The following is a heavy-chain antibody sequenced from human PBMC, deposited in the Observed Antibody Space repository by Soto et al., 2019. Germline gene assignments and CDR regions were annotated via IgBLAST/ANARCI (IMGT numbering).Heavy chain of an antibody. V-gene: IGHV1-69*01. CDR3: AGDSHRFAEVGRDCYFDY. D-gene: IGHD3-16*01. J-gene: IGHJ4*02. CDR2: IIPICGTA. CDR1: GGTFSSYA. Sequence: QVQLVQSGAEVKKPGSSVKVSCKASGGTFSSYAISWVRQAPGQGLECLGGIIPICGTANNAQKFQGRVRVTANETTSTAYMRLSRLGTDDTVVYYCAGDSHRFAEVGRDCYFDYWGQGTLVTVSS.